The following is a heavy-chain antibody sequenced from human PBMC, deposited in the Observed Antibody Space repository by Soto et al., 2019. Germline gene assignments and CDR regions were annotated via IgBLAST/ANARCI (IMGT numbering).Heavy chain of an antibody. V-gene: IGHV4-39*01. CDR1: GGSISSSSYY. Sequence: SETLSPTCTVSGGSISSSSYYWGWIRQPPGKGLEWIGSIYYSGSTYYNPSLKSRVTISVDTSKNQFSLKLSSVTAADTAVYYCARHELPPITIFGVVIRLNWLDPWGQGTLVTVSS. CDR3: ARHELPPITIFGVVIRLNWLDP. D-gene: IGHD3-3*01. CDR2: IYYSGST. J-gene: IGHJ5*02.